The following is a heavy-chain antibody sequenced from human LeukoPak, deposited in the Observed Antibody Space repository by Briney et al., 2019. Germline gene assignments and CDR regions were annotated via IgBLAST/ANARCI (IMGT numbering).Heavy chain of an antibody. CDR3: ARAVHSSWYFDY. CDR2: INPNSGGT. Sequence: GASVKVSCKASGYTFTGYYMHWVRQAPGQGLEWMGWINPNSGGTNYAQKFQGRVTVTRDTSISTAYMELSRLRSDDTAVYYCARAVHSSWYFDYWGQGTLVTVSS. V-gene: IGHV1-2*02. J-gene: IGHJ4*02. D-gene: IGHD6-13*01. CDR1: GYTFTGYY.